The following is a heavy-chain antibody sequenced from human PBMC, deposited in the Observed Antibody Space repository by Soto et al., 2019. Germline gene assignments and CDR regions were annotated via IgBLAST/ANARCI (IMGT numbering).Heavy chain of an antibody. Sequence: QLQLQESGSGLVKPSQTLSLTCAVSGGSISSGGYSWSWIRQPPGKGLEWIGYIYHSGSTYYNPSLKSTVTISVDRSKDQVSLKLSSVTAADTAVDYGAYMVGAAMRVRHWGQGTLVTVSS. CDR2: IYHSGST. CDR3: AYMVGAAMRVRH. J-gene: IGHJ4*02. D-gene: IGHD3-22*01. CDR1: GGSISSGGYS. V-gene: IGHV4-30-2*01.